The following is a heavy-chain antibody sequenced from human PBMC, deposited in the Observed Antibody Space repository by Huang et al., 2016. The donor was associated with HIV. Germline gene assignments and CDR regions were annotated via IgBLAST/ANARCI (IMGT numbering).Heavy chain of an antibody. CDR2: LNHLGSH. CDR3: ARDATKNPRGWFDP. V-gene: IGHV4-34*02. CDR1: GGSLSGYY. Sequence: QVHLQQWGAGLLKSAETLSLTCAVYGGSLSGYYWSWLRQTPGKGTEWVGELNHLGSHNYQPSRKCRVSISMDVFKKQFSLKLMSISDADTAVYFCARDATKNPRGWFDPWGQGTLVTVSS. J-gene: IGHJ5*02. D-gene: IGHD3-10*01.